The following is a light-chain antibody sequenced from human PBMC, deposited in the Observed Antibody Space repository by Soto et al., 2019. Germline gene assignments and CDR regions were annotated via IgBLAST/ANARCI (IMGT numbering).Light chain of an antibody. Sequence: QSALTQPASVSASPGQSITISCTGTSSDVGGYKFVSWYQHHPGKAPKLMIYEVNNRPSGVSNRFSGSKSGNTASLTISGLQADDEADYYCCSYAGYYTLVFGGGTKVTVL. J-gene: IGLJ2*01. CDR2: EVN. CDR1: SSDVGGYKF. CDR3: CSYAGYYTLV. V-gene: IGLV2-14*01.